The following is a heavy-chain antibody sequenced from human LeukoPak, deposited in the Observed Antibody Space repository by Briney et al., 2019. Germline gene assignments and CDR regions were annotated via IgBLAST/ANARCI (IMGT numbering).Heavy chain of an antibody. CDR2: SIGGGGET. J-gene: IGHJ4*02. V-gene: IGHV3-23*01. CDR1: GFSFSNYA. D-gene: IGHD1-1*01. Sequence: QPGGSLRLSCAASGFSFSNYAMSWVRQAPARGPEWVSSIGGGGETFYADSVKGRFTLSRDDSRNTVYLQLNNLRVEDTAIYYCAKANWVSNADAVWWGQGTQVTVSS. CDR3: AKANWVSNADAVW.